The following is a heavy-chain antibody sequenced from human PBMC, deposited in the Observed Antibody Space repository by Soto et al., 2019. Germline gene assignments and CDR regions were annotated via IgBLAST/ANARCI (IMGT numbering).Heavy chain of an antibody. CDR2: ISYDGSNK. CDR3: ASTSYCGGDCYSPLRALDY. Sequence: PGGSLRLSCAASGFTFSSYAMHWVRQAPGKGLEWVAVISYDGSNKYYADSVKGRFTISRDNSKNTLYLQMNSLRVEDTAVYYCASTSYCGGDCYSPLRALDYWGQGTLVTVSS. D-gene: IGHD2-21*02. J-gene: IGHJ4*02. CDR1: GFTFSSYA. V-gene: IGHV3-30-3*01.